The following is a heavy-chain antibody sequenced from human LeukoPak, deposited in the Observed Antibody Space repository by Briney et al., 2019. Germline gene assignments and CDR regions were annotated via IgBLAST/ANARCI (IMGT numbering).Heavy chain of an antibody. CDR1: GFTFSSYA. CDR3: ARDKYYDSSGYYFYFDY. J-gene: IGHJ4*02. V-gene: IGHV3-64*01. D-gene: IGHD3-22*01. CDR2: ISSRGGST. Sequence: PGGSLRLSCAASGFTFSSYAMHWVRQAPGKGLEYVSAISSRGGSTYYANSVKGRFTISRDNSKNTLYLQLGSLRAEDMAVYYCARDKYYDSSGYYFYFDYWGQGTLVTDSS.